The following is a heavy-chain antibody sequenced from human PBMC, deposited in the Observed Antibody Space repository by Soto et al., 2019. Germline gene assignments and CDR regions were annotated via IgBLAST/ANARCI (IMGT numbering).Heavy chain of an antibody. D-gene: IGHD6-13*01. V-gene: IGHV3-30-3*01. CDR3: ARESIAAAGTDYYYGMDV. Sequence: GGSLRLSCAASGFTFSSYAMHWVRQAPGKGLEWVAVISYDGSNKYYADSVKGRFTISRDNSKNTLYLQMNSLRAEDTAVYYCARESIAAAGTDYYYGMDVWGQGTTVTVS. CDR2: ISYDGSNK. J-gene: IGHJ6*02. CDR1: GFTFSSYA.